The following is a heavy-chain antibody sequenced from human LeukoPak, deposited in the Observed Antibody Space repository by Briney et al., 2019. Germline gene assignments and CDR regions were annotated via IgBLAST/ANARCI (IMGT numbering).Heavy chain of an antibody. CDR2: IKQDGSDK. J-gene: IGHJ4*02. V-gene: IGHV3-7*01. CDR1: GFTFSTYW. CDR3: VVIGGTATGGFDS. Sequence: PGGSLRLSCAASGFTFSTYWMTWVRQAPGKGLEWVANIKQDGSDKNYVDSVKGRFTISRDNAKKSLYLQMNSLRAADTAIYYCVVIGGTATGGFDSWGQGTLVIVSS. D-gene: IGHD2-21*02.